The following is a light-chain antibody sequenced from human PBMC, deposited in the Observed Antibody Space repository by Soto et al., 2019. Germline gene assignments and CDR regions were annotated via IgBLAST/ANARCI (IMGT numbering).Light chain of an antibody. CDR1: SSDIGAYNR. CDR2: DVN. CDR3: SSFTSSKTYV. Sequence: QSVLTQPPSASGSPGQSVAISCTGTSSDIGAYNRVSWYQQPPGTAPKLMIYDVNNRPSGVPDRFSGSKSGNTASLTISGLQADDEADYYCSSFTSSKTYVFGTGTKVTVL. V-gene: IGLV2-18*02. J-gene: IGLJ1*01.